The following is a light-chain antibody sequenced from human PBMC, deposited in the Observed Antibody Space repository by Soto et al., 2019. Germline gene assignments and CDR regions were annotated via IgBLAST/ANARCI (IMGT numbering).Light chain of an antibody. V-gene: IGKV1-5*03. CDR3: QQYSSNSYT. J-gene: IGKJ2*01. Sequence: DIQMTQSPSTLSASVGDRVTITCRASQSVSSWLAWYQQKPGKAPNLLIYKASTLEGGVPLRFSGSGSGTEFTLTINNLQPEDFATYYCQQYSSNSYTCGQGTKLEIK. CDR2: KAS. CDR1: QSVSSW.